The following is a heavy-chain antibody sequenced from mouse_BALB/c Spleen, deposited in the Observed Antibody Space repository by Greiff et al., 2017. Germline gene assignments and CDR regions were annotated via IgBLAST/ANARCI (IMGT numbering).Heavy chain of an antibody. CDR3: ARSGDGYDGYYAMDY. J-gene: IGHJ4*01. V-gene: IGHV1S137*01. Sequence: QVQLQQSGAELVRPGVSVKISCKGSGYTFTDYAMHWVKQSHAKSLEWIGVISTYYGDASYNQKFKGKATMTVDKSSSTAYMELARLTSEDSAIYYCARSGDGYDGYYAMDYWGQGTSVTVSS. CDR1: GYTFTDYA. D-gene: IGHD2-2*01. CDR2: ISTYYGDA.